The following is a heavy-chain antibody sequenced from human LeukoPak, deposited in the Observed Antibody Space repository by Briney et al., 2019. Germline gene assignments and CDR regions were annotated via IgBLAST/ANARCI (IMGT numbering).Heavy chain of an antibody. Sequence: SETLSLTCAVHGGSLSGHYWTWIRQPPGKGLEWIGEINQSGDTKYNPSLESRVTISVERSKNQFSLKLNSVTAADTAVYYCARLFRRYYYDSSGYFSDYWGQGTLVTVSS. CDR2: INQSGDT. D-gene: IGHD3-22*01. CDR3: ARLFRRYYYDSSGYFSDY. J-gene: IGHJ4*02. CDR1: GGSLSGHY. V-gene: IGHV4-34*01.